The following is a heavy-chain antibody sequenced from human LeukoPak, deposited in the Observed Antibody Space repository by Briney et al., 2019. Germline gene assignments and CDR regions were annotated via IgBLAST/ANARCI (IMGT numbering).Heavy chain of an antibody. Sequence: GGSLRLSCAASGFTFDDYAMHWVRQAPGKGLEWVSGISWNSVSIDYVDSVKGRFAISRDNAKNSLYLQMNSLRAEDTALYYCAKVTLGDYAFDYWGQGTLVTVSS. D-gene: IGHD4-17*01. CDR2: ISWNSVSI. CDR1: GFTFDDYA. J-gene: IGHJ4*02. V-gene: IGHV3-9*01. CDR3: AKVTLGDYAFDY.